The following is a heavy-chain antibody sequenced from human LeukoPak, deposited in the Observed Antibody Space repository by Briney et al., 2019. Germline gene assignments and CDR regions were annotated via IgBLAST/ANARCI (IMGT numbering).Heavy chain of an antibody. J-gene: IGHJ4*02. D-gene: IGHD5-18*01. V-gene: IGHV3-30-3*01. Sequence: PGGSLRLSCAASGFTFSSYAMHWVRQAPGKGLEWVAVISYDGSNKYYADSVKGRFTISRDNSKNTLYLQMNSLRAEDTAVYYCARAAMGFDYWRQGTLVTVSS. CDR1: GFTFSSYA. CDR2: ISYDGSNK. CDR3: ARAAMGFDY.